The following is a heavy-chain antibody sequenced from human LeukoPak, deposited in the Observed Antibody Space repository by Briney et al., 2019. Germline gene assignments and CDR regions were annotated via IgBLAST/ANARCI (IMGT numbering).Heavy chain of an antibody. J-gene: IGHJ4*02. CDR3: ARGRYNWNYEVFDY. CDR2: IYSGGST. CDR1: GFTVSSNY. V-gene: IGHV3-66*01. D-gene: IGHD1-7*01. Sequence: GGSLRLSCAASGFTVSSNYMSWVRQAPGKGLEWASFIYSGGSTYYADSVKGRFTISRDNSKNTLYLQMGSLRAEDMAVYYCARGRYNWNYEVFDYWGQGTLVTVSS.